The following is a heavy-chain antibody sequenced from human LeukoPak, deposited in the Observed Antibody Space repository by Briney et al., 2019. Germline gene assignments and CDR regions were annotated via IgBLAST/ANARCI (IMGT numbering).Heavy chain of an antibody. CDR2: IYYSGST. CDR3: ARDPHTDSASMWFDP. V-gene: IGHV4-39*07. Sequence: PSETLSLTCTVSGGSISSSSYYWGWIRQPPGKGLEWIGSIYYSGSTYYNPSLKSRVTISVDTSKNQFSLKLSSVTAADTAVYYCARDPHTDSASMWFDPWGQGTLVTVSS. D-gene: IGHD2/OR15-2a*01. J-gene: IGHJ5*02. CDR1: GGSISSSSYY.